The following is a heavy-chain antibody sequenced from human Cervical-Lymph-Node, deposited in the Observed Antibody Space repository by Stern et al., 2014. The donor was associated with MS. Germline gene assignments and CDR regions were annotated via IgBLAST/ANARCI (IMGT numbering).Heavy chain of an antibody. Sequence: MQLVESGPGLVKPSETLSLTCTVSGVSITSFYWSWIRQPPGKGLEWIGYIYHNGNTNYNPYFKSRVIMSVDTSKNQFSLNLNSVTAADAALYYCARAQYSTGYFATFDYWGQGALVAVSS. V-gene: IGHV4-59*01. J-gene: IGHJ4*02. CDR3: ARAQYSTGYFATFDY. D-gene: IGHD3-22*01. CDR2: IYHNGNT. CDR1: GVSITSFY.